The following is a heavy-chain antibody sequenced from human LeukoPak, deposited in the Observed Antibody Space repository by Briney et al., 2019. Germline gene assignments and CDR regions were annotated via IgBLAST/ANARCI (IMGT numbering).Heavy chain of an antibody. CDR3: ARVSFNDNGDHFDY. CDR1: GGSFSGYY. J-gene: IGHJ4*02. CDR2: IYYSGST. D-gene: IGHD4-17*01. V-gene: IGHV4-59*01. Sequence: SETLSLTCAVYGGSFSGYYWSWIRQPPGKGLEWIGYIYYSGSTNYNPSLKSRVTISVDTSKNQFSLKLSSVTAADTAVYYCARVSFNDNGDHFDYWGQGTLVPVSS.